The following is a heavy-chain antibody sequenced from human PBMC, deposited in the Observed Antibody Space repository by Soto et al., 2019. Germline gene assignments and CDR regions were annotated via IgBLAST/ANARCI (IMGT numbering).Heavy chain of an antibody. CDR3: ATVLQLYSSSWFDP. CDR1: GYTLTELS. V-gene: IGHV1-24*01. CDR2: FDPEDGET. J-gene: IGHJ5*02. D-gene: IGHD6-13*01. Sequence: ASVKVSCKVSGYTLTELSMHWVRQAPGKGLEWMGGFDPEDGETIYAQKFQGRVTMTEDTSTDTAYMELSSLRSEDTAVYYCATVLQLYSSSWFDPWGQGTLVTVSS.